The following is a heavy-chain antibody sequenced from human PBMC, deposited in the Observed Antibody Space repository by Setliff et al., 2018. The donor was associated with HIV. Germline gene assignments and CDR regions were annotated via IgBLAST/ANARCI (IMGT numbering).Heavy chain of an antibody. CDR2: ITIGRGDV. J-gene: IGHJ4*02. CDR3: ARFRLYHYSNKVDY. V-gene: IGHV3-21*01. CDR1: GFTFRNYN. Sequence: GGSLRLSCAASGFTFRNYNFNWVRQAPGKGLEWVSSITIGRGDVFYADSVKGRFTISRDNAKNSLYLQMNSLRAEDTAVYYCARFRLYHYSNKVDYWGQGTLVTVSS. D-gene: IGHD4-4*01.